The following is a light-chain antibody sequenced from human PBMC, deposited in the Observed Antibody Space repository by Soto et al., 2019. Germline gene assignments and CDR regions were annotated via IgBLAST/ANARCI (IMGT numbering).Light chain of an antibody. V-gene: IGLV2-8*01. CDR1: SSDVGDYNC. CDR2: EVS. CDR3: QSYDNILSGPL. J-gene: IGLJ3*02. Sequence: QSALTQPPSAAGSPGQSVTLSCSGTSSDVGDYNCVSWYQQHPGKAPKLMIYEVSERPSGVPDRFSGSKSGNTASLTVSGLQAEDEAHYYCQSYDNILSGPLFGGGTKLTVL.